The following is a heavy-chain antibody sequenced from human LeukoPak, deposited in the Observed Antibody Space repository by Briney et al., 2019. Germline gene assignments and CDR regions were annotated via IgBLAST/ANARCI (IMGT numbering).Heavy chain of an antibody. Sequence: GGSLRLSCAASGFTFSSYAMSWVRQAPGKGLEWVSAISGSGGSTYYADSVKGRFAISRDNSKNTLYLQMNSLRAEDTAVYYCAKGSYYYDSSGFDYWGQGALVTVSS. V-gene: IGHV3-23*01. D-gene: IGHD3-22*01. CDR3: AKGSYYYDSSGFDY. CDR1: GFTFSSYA. CDR2: ISGSGGST. J-gene: IGHJ4*02.